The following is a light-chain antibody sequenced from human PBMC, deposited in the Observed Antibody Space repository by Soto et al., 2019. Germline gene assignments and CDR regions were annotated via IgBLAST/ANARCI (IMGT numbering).Light chain of an antibody. CDR3: QQRYNWPVT. Sequence: EIVLTQSPATLSLSTGERATLSCRASQSITNYLGWYQQKPGQAPRLLIYATSNRATGIPARFSGSGSGTDFTLTISSLEPEDFSVYYCQQRYNWPVTFGQGTRLEI. V-gene: IGKV3-11*01. CDR1: QSITNY. J-gene: IGKJ5*01. CDR2: ATS.